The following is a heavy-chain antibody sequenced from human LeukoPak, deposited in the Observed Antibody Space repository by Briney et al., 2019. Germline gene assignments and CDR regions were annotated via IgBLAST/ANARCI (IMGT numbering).Heavy chain of an antibody. Sequence: GGSLRLSCAVSGFTGSSSHMSCVRQAAGKGLEWVSSIYWDGSTYYADSVKGRFTISRDTSKNTLYAQMNSLRVEDTAVYYCTASGANSVWGQGTLVTVSS. CDR3: TASGANSV. CDR2: IYWDGST. CDR1: GFTGSSSH. V-gene: IGHV3-53*01. D-gene: IGHD4-23*01. J-gene: IGHJ4*02.